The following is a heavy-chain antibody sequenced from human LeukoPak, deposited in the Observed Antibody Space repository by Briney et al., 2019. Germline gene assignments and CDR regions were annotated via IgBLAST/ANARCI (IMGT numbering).Heavy chain of an antibody. CDR3: ARGDILTGSPDAFDI. J-gene: IGHJ3*02. CDR1: GFAFSSFA. CDR2: ISGSGVST. Sequence: GGSLRLSCAASGFAFSSFALSWVRQAPGKGLEWVSGISGSGVSTFYADSVKGRFTISRDNSKNTLYLQMNSLRAEDTAVYYCARGDILTGSPDAFDIWGQGTMVTVSS. D-gene: IGHD3-9*01. V-gene: IGHV3-23*01.